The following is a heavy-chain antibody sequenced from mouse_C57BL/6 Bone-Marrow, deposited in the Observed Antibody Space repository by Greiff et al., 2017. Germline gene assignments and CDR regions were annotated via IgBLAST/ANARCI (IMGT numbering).Heavy chain of an antibody. J-gene: IGHJ3*01. CDR2: ISSGGSYT. D-gene: IGHD2-12*01. Sequence: EVKLVESGGDLVKPGGSLKLSCAASGFTFSSYGMSWVRQTPDKGLEWVATISSGGSYTYYPDSVKGRSTISRDNANNTLYLQMSRLKSEDTGVYYCEGDRLRLFAYWGQGTLVTVSA. CDR1: GFTFSSYG. V-gene: IGHV5-6*01. CDR3: EGDRLRLFAY.